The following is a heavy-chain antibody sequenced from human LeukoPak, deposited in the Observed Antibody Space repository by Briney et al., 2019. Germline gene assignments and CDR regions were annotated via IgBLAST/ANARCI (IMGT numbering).Heavy chain of an antibody. V-gene: IGHV3-7*03. CDR3: ARDKSAGADTGSSFYY. CDR1: GFTFSSYA. D-gene: IGHD3-10*01. CDR2: IKQDGSEK. J-gene: IGHJ4*02. Sequence: PGGSLGLSCAASGFTFSSYAMHWVRQAPGKGLEWVASIKQDGSEKYYVDSVKGRFTISRDNAKNSLYLQMNSLRAEDTAVFYCARDKSAGADTGSSFYYWGQGAQVTVSS.